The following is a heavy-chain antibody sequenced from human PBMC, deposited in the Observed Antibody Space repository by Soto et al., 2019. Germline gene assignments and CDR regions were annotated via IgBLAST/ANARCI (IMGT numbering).Heavy chain of an antibody. CDR1: GGTFSSYA. V-gene: IGHV1-69*13. CDR3: AGGRRHTMTDF. J-gene: IGHJ1*01. Sequence: GASVKVSCKASGGTFSSYAISWVRQAPGQGLEWMGGIIPIFGTANYAQKFQGRVTITADESTSTAYMELSSLRSEDTAVYYCAGGRRHTMTDFWGQGTLVTVSS. CDR2: IIPIFGTA. D-gene: IGHD3-22*01.